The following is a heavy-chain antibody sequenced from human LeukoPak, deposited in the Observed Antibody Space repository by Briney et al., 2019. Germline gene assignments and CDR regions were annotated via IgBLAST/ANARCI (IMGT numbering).Heavy chain of an antibody. Sequence: GGSLRLSCAASGVTFSSYSMNWVRQAPGKRLEWVSSISSSSSYIYYVDSVKGRFTISRDNAKNSLYLQMNSLRAEDTAVYHCVRDQYQQGAVTYSSGGFWGPGTLVTVSS. D-gene: IGHD4-17*01. CDR1: GVTFSSYS. CDR3: VRDQYQQGAVTYSSGGF. CDR2: ISSSSSYI. V-gene: IGHV3-21*01. J-gene: IGHJ4*02.